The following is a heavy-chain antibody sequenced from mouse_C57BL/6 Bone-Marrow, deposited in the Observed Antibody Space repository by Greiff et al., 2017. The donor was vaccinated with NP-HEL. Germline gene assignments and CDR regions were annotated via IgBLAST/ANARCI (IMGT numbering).Heavy chain of an antibody. V-gene: IGHV1-54*01. J-gene: IGHJ1*01. D-gene: IGHD1-1*01. Sequence: VQLQQSGAELVRPGTSVTVSCKASGYAFTNYLIEWVKQRPGQGLEWIGVINPGSGGTNYNEKFKGKPQLTADKSYSTACMQRSNLTSEDSAVYFCARGVIYFCLVWYFDVWGAGTTVTVSS. CDR3: ARGVIYFCLVWYFDV. CDR1: GYAFTNYL. CDR2: INPGSGGT.